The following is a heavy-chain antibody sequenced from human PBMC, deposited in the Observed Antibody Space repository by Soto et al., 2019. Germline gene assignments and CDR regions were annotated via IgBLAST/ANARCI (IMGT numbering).Heavy chain of an antibody. CDR3: AREPVFGVVDPTNVFDS. V-gene: IGHV4-30-4*01. CDR2: IYYSGST. D-gene: IGHD3-3*01. CDR1: GGSISSDDYY. J-gene: IGHJ4*02. Sequence: SETLSLTCTVSGGSISSDDYYWSWIRQPPGKGLEWIGYIYYSGSTYYNPSLKSRVTISVDTSKNQFSLKLSSVTAADTAVYYCAREPVFGVVDPTNVFDSRGQGSLVPVSA.